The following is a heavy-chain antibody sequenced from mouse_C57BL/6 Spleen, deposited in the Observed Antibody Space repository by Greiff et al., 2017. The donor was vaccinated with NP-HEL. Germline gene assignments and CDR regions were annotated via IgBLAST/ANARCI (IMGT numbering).Heavy chain of an antibody. V-gene: IGHV5-9*01. Sequence: EVMLVESGGGLVKPGGSLKLSCAASGFTFSSYTMSWVRQTPEKRLEWVATISGGGGNTYYPDSVKGRFTFSRDNAKNTLYLQMSSLRSEDTALYYCARPDSSGYPAWFAYWGQGTLVTVSA. J-gene: IGHJ3*01. D-gene: IGHD3-2*02. CDR3: ARPDSSGYPAWFAY. CDR2: ISGGGGNT. CDR1: GFTFSSYT.